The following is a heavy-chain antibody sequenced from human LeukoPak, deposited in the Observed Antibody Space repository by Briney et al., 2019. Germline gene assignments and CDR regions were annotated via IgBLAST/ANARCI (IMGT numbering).Heavy chain of an antibody. Sequence: GGSLRLSCAASGFTFDDYAMHWVRQAPGKGLEWVSGISWNSGSRVYADSVKGRFTISRDNAKNSMYLQMNSLSAEDTALYYCAKHMGLSIDAFDVWGQGTMVTVSS. CDR3: AKHMGLSIDAFDV. V-gene: IGHV3-9*01. J-gene: IGHJ3*01. CDR2: ISWNSGSR. CDR1: GFTFDDYA. D-gene: IGHD2/OR15-2a*01.